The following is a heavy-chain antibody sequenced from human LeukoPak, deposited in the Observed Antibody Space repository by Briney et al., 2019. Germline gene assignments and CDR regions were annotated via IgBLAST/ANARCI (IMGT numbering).Heavy chain of an antibody. V-gene: IGHV3-9*01. CDR1: GFTFDDYA. Sequence: GGSLRLSCAASGFTFDDYAMHWVRQAPGKGLEWVSGISWNSGSIGYADSVKGRFTISRDNSKNTLYLQMNSLRAEDTAVYYCAGEVVVAAGAFDIWGQGTMVTVSS. CDR2: ISWNSGSI. J-gene: IGHJ3*02. D-gene: IGHD2-15*01. CDR3: AGEVVVAAGAFDI.